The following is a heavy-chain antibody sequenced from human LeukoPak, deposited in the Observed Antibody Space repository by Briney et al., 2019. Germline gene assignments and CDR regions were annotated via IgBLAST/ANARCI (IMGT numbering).Heavy chain of an antibody. J-gene: IGHJ4*02. CDR1: GDSISSGNY. CDR2: IFHTGST. Sequence: PSETLSLTCTVSGDSISSGNYWGWIRQPPGKGLEWIGSIFHTGSTYFNLSLKSRVTISVDTSKNQFSLRLSSVTAADTAVYYCARDGDSSGYYLDYFDYWGQGTLVTVSS. V-gene: IGHV4-38-2*02. D-gene: IGHD3-22*01. CDR3: ARDGDSSGYYLDYFDY.